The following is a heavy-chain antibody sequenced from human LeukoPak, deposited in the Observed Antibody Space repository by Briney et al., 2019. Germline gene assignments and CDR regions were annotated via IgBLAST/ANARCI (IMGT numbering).Heavy chain of an antibody. CDR3: ARGGLGVPAAPVDY. D-gene: IGHD2-2*01. V-gene: IGHV4-59*01. CDR1: GGSIRSYY. CDR2: IFYSGST. Sequence: SETLSLTCTVSGGSIRSYYWSWIRQPPGHGLEYISYIFYSGSTNYNPSLKSRVTISVDTSRNQFSLRLSSVTAADTAVYYCARGGLGVPAAPVDYWGQGTLVTVSS. J-gene: IGHJ4*02.